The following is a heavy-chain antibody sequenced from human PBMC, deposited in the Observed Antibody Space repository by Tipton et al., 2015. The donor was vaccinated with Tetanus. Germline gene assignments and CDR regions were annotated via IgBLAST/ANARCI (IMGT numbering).Heavy chain of an antibody. CDR3: ARVFTRGYTYGTTFDY. CDR1: GGSINSYY. J-gene: IGHJ4*02. V-gene: IGHV4-59*08. D-gene: IGHD5-18*01. CDR2: IYFSGHT. Sequence: TLSLTCTVSGGSINSYYWSWLRLPPGKGLEWIGYIYFSGHTKYNPSLNSRVTMSVDTSNNQFSLRLTSVTAADTAVYYCARVFTRGYTYGTTFDYWGQGTLVTVSS.